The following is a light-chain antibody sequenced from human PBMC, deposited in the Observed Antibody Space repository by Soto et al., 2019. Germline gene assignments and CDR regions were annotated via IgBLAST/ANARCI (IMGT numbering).Light chain of an antibody. V-gene: IGKV3-20*01. CDR3: QQYGSSRT. Sequence: EIVLTQSPGTLSLSPGERATLSCRASQSVSSSYLAWYQQKPGQAPRLLIYGASSRATGIPDRFSGSGSGTDFTLTIRRREPEDFAVYYCQQYGSSRTFGQGTKVEIK. CDR1: QSVSSSY. CDR2: GAS. J-gene: IGKJ1*01.